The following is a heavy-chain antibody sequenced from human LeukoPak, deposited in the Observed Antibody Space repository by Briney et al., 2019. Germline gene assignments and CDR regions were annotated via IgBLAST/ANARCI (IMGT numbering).Heavy chain of an antibody. Sequence: ASVKVSCKASGYTFTSYGISWVRQAPGQGLEWMGWISAYNGNTNYAQKLQGRVTMTTDTSTSTAYMELRSLRSDDTAVYYCATGGLDCSGGSCYSRDDYWGQGTLVTVSS. CDR1: GYTFTSYG. J-gene: IGHJ4*02. CDR3: ATGGLDCSGGSCYSRDDY. D-gene: IGHD2-15*01. V-gene: IGHV1-18*01. CDR2: ISAYNGNT.